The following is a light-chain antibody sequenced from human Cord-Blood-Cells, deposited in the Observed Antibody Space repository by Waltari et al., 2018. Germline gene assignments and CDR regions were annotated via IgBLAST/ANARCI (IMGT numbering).Light chain of an antibody. CDR3: CSYAGSSTYV. Sequence: QSALTQPASVSGSPGQSITTSCTGTSSDVGSYNLVSWYQQHPGKAPKLMFYEVSKRPSGVSNRFSGSKSGNTASLTISGLQAEDEADYYCCSYAGSSTYVFGTGTKVTVL. CDR1: SSDVGSYNL. CDR2: EVS. V-gene: IGLV2-23*02. J-gene: IGLJ1*01.